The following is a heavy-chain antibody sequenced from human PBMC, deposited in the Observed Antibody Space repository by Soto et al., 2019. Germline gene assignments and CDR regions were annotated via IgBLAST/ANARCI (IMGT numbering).Heavy chain of an antibody. V-gene: IGHV2-5*01. Sequence: QITLKESGPTLVKPTQTLTLTCAFSGFSLSDIGVGVGWIRQPPGKALEWLALIFWNDDERYSPSLKSRLTITRDTSKNQVVLTMTNMDPVDTATYYCAHTLETHFYYGMDVWGQGTTVTVSS. CDR2: IFWNDDE. CDR3: AHTLETHFYYGMDV. CDR1: GFSLSDIGVG. J-gene: IGHJ6*02.